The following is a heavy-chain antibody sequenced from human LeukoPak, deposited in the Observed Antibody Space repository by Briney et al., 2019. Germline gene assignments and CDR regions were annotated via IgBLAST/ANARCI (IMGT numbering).Heavy chain of an antibody. V-gene: IGHV3-23*01. J-gene: IGHJ4*02. CDR1: GFTFSSYA. CDR3: AKGQAAFLEWLSTGDY. Sequence: GGSLRLSCAASGFTFSSYAMSWVRQAPGEGLEGVSAISGSGGSTYYADSVKGRFTISRDNSRNTLYLQMNSLRAEDTAVYYCAKGQAAFLEWLSTGDYWGQGTLVTVSS. D-gene: IGHD3-3*01. CDR2: ISGSGGST.